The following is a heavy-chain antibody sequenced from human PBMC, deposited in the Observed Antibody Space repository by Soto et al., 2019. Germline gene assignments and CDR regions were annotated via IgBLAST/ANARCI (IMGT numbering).Heavy chain of an antibody. J-gene: IGHJ4*02. CDR3: ARALIYYDSSGYYYPSPYYFDY. V-gene: IGHV3-53*01. D-gene: IGHD3-22*01. Sequence: GGSLRLSCAASGFTVSSNYMSWVRQAPGKGLEWVSVIYSGGSTYYADSVKGRFTISRVNSKNTLYLQMNSLRAEDTAVYYCARALIYYDSSGYYYPSPYYFDYWGQGTLVTVSS. CDR2: IYSGGST. CDR1: GFTVSSNY.